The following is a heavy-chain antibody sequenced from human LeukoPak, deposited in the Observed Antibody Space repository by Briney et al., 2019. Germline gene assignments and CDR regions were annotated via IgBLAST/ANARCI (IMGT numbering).Heavy chain of an antibody. Sequence: GGSLRLSCAASGFTFSSYWMTWVRQAPGKGLEWVATIRQDGSEGFYVDSVKGRFTISRDNAKNSLYLQMNRLRAEDTAVYYCARGSAWGGDYWGQGTLATVSS. CDR2: IRQDGSEG. CDR3: ARGSAWGGDY. J-gene: IGHJ4*02. V-gene: IGHV3-7*05. D-gene: IGHD3-16*01. CDR1: GFTFSSYW.